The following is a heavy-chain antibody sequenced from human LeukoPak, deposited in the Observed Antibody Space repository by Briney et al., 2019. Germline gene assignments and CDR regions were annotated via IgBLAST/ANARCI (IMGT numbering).Heavy chain of an antibody. V-gene: IGHV1-8*01. CDR2: MNPNSGNT. CDR3: ARGETSSTWRY. D-gene: IGHD2-2*01. J-gene: IGHJ4*02. CDR1: GYTFTSYD. Sequence: ASVKVSCKASGYTFTSYDINWVRQATGQGLEWMGWMNPNSGNTGYAQKFQGRVTMTRDTSTSTVYVELSSLRSEDTAVYYCARGETSSTWRYWGQGTLVTVSS.